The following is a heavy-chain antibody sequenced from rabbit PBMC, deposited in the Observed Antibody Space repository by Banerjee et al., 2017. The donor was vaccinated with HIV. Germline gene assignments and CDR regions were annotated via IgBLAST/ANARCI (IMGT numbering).Heavy chain of an antibody. Sequence: QEQLEESGGDLVKPEGSLTLTCTASGFSFSSSYWICWVRQAPGKGLEWIACIYTGSGSTYYASWAKGRFTISKTSSTTVTLQMTSLTAADTATYFCARGAGSSYYRSYFNLWGQGTLVTVS. J-gene: IGHJ4*01. CDR2: IYTGSGST. CDR1: GFSFSSSYW. V-gene: IGHV1S45*01. D-gene: IGHD8-1*01. CDR3: ARGAGSSYYRSYFNL.